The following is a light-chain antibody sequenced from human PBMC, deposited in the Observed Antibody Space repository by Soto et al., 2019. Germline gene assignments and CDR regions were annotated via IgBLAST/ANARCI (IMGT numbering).Light chain of an antibody. J-gene: IGKJ1*01. CDR1: RSVASNY. V-gene: IGKV3-20*01. Sequence: EVVMTQSPATLSVSPGERATRSCRASRSVASNYLAWYQQKPGQAPRLLMYGISSRATGVPDRFSGSGSGTDFTLTISRLEPEDFAVYYCQQYTDWPLTFGQGTKVDIK. CDR3: QQYTDWPLT. CDR2: GIS.